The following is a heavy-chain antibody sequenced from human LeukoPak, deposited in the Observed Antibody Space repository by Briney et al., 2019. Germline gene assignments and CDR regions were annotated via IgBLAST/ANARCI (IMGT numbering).Heavy chain of an antibody. CDR3: ARHDWRF. D-gene: IGHD3-9*01. J-gene: IGHJ4*02. CDR2: IYSSGST. CDR1: GGSISNTIYY. Sequence: PSETLSLTCAVSGGSISNTIYYWAWLRQPPGKGLEWIGSIYSSGSTYYNPSLKRRVTISVDTSKNHFSLKLSSVTAADTAVYYCARHDWRFWGQGTLVTVFS. V-gene: IGHV4-39*01.